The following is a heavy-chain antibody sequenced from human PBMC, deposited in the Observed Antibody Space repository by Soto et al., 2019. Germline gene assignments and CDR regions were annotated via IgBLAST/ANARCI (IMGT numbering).Heavy chain of an antibody. Sequence: GGSLRLSCTASGFNFGDYAMSWFRQAPGKGLEWVGFIRSKAYGATTEYAASLKGTFTISRDDSKSIAYLQINSLNTEDTAVYYCTGFVIVPSAALHYYGMDVWGQGTTVPSP. V-gene: IGHV3-49*03. J-gene: IGHJ6*02. D-gene: IGHD2-2*01. CDR2: IRSKAYGATT. CDR1: GFNFGDYA. CDR3: TGFVIVPSAALHYYGMDV.